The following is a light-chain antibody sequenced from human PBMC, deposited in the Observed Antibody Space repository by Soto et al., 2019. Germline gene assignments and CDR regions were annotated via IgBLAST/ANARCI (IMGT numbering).Light chain of an antibody. CDR1: SNDIGGYNY. J-gene: IGLJ1*01. CDR2: DVT. Sequence: QSVLTQPASVSGSPGQSITIPCTGTSNDIGGYNYVSWYQQFPGKAPKLIIYDVTNRPSGVSFRFSGSKSGNTASLTISGLQDEDEAGYHCSSYLSTSTRRLFGAGTKVTVL. CDR3: SSYLSTSTRRL. V-gene: IGLV2-14*03.